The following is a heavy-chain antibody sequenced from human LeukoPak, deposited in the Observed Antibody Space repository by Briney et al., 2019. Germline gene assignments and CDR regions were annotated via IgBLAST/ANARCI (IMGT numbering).Heavy chain of an antibody. D-gene: IGHD2-15*01. CDR3: AKDPQPYCSGGSCYLDY. Sequence: HPGGSLRLSCAASGFTFGSYAMSWVRQAPGKGLEWVSAISGSGGSTYYADSVKGRFTISRDNSKNTLYLQMNSLRAEDTAVYYCAKDPQPYCSGGSCYLDYWGQGTLVTVSS. CDR2: ISGSGGST. J-gene: IGHJ4*02. V-gene: IGHV3-23*01. CDR1: GFTFGSYA.